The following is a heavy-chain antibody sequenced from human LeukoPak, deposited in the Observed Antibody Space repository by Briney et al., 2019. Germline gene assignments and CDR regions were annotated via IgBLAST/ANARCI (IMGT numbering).Heavy chain of an antibody. CDR3: ARDGQNGSPYATDV. CDR1: GFSFSSHA. V-gene: IGHV3-23*01. Sequence: GGSLRLSCAASGFSFSSHAMDWVRQAPGKGLEWVSGMSGSGESTYYADSVKGRFTISRDNSKNTLYLQMNSLRVEDTAVYYCARDGQNGSPYATDVWGQGTTVTVSS. D-gene: IGHD3-10*01. CDR2: MSGSGEST. J-gene: IGHJ6*02.